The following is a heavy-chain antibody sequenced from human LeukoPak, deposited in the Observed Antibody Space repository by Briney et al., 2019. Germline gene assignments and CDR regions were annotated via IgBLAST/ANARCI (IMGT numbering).Heavy chain of an antibody. D-gene: IGHD1-26*01. CDR1: GFTFSSYS. CDR3: ARDTAGHIPGGYFDY. J-gene: IGHJ4*02. V-gene: IGHV3-48*02. CDR2: ISSGSSTI. Sequence: GGSVRLSCAASGFTFSSYSMNWVGQPAWKGVEWVSYISSGSSTIYYADCVNGRLAISIDNAKNSLSLQMNSLRDEERDGYYCARDTAGHIPGGYFDYWGQGTLVTVSS.